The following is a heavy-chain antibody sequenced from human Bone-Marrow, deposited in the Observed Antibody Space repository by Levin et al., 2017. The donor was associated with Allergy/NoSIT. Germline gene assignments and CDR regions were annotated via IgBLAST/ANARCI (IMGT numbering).Heavy chain of an antibody. D-gene: IGHD5-18*01. Sequence: GESLKISCAASGFTFSRSWMSWVRQAPGKRLEWVANINPDVSEINYVDSVKGRFTISRDNAKNSLYLQMNSLRAEDTAVYYCARDPGYSQFDCWGQGTLVTVSS. CDR2: INPDVSEI. V-gene: IGHV3-7*01. J-gene: IGHJ4*02. CDR3: ARDPGYSQFDC. CDR1: GFTFSRSW.